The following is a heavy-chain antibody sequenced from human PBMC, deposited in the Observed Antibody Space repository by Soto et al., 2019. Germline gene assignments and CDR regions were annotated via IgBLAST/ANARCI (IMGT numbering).Heavy chain of an antibody. D-gene: IGHD1-26*01. J-gene: IGHJ5*02. CDR1: GFPFSSYA. CDR3: ALWKLLLSFLFDP. Sequence: EVQLLESGGGLVQPGGSLRLSCAASGFPFSSYAMSWVRQAPGKGLEWVSAISGSGGSTYYADSVKGRFTISRDNSKNTLYLQMNSLRAEDTAVYYCALWKLLLSFLFDPWGQGTLVTVSS. V-gene: IGHV3-23*01. CDR2: ISGSGGST.